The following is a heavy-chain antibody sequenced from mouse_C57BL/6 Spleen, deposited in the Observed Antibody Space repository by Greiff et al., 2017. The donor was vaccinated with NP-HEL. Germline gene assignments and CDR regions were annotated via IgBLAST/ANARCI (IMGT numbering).Heavy chain of an antibody. J-gene: IGHJ4*01. CDR1: GYAFTNYL. V-gene: IGHV1-54*01. CDR2: INPGSGGT. Sequence: VQLQQSGAELVRPGTSVKVSCKASGYAFTNYLIEWVKQRPGQGLEWIGVINPGSGGTNYTEKFKGKATLTADKSSSTAYMQLSSLTSEDSAVYFCARNSYYCNAYAMDYWGQGTSVTVAS. CDR3: ARNSYYCNAYAMDY. D-gene: IGHD2-1*01.